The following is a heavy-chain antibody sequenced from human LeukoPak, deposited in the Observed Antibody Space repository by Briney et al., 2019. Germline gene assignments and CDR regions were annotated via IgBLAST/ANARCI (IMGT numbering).Heavy chain of an antibody. CDR2: ISAYNGNT. CDR3: ARGELYDSSGYYYVGRMDY. V-gene: IGHV1-18*01. CDR1: GYTFTSYG. J-gene: IGHJ4*02. D-gene: IGHD3-22*01. Sequence: KPGASVNVSCKASGYTFTSYGISWVRQAPGQGLEWMGWISAYNGNTNYAQKLQGRVTMTTDTSTSTAYMELRSLRSDDTAVYYCARGELYDSSGYYYVGRMDYWGQGTLVTVSS.